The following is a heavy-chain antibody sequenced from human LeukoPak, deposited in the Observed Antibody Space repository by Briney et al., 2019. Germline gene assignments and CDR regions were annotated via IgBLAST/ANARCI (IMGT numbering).Heavy chain of an antibody. CDR3: AKDVEDDFWSGYYLYYFDY. J-gene: IGHJ4*02. CDR2: ISGSGGST. CDR1: GFTFSSYA. Sequence: PGGSLRLSCAASGFTFSSYAMSWVRQAPGKGLEWVSAISGSGGSTYYADSVKGRFTISRDNSKKTLYVQMNSLRAEDTAVYYCAKDVEDDFWSGYYLYYFDYWGQGTLVTVSS. V-gene: IGHV3-23*01. D-gene: IGHD3-3*01.